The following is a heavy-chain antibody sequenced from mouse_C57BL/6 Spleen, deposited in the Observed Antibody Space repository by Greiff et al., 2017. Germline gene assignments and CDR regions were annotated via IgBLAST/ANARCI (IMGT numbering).Heavy chain of an antibody. CDR3: ARHPAYYYGSRPMDY. CDR2: ISSGGSYT. V-gene: IGHV5-6*01. Sequence: EVHLVESGGDLVKPGGSLKLSCAASGFTFSSYGMSWVRQTPDKRLEWVATISSGGSYTYYPDSVKGRFTISRDNAKNTLYLQMSSLKSEDTAMYYCARHPAYYYGSRPMDYWGQGTSVTVSS. D-gene: IGHD1-1*01. J-gene: IGHJ4*01. CDR1: GFTFSSYG.